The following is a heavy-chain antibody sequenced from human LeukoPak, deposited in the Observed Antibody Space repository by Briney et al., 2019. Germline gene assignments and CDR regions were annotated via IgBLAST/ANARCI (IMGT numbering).Heavy chain of an antibody. D-gene: IGHD5-12*01. J-gene: IGHJ4*02. CDR3: AREGYDFSFDY. CDR1: GGSISSYY. V-gene: IGHV4-4*07. Sequence: PSETLSLTCTGSGGSISSYYWSWIRQPAGKGLEWIGRIYTSGSTNYNPSLKSRVTMSVDTSKNPFSLKLSSVTAADTAVYYCAREGYDFSFDYWGQGTLVTVSS. CDR2: IYTSGST.